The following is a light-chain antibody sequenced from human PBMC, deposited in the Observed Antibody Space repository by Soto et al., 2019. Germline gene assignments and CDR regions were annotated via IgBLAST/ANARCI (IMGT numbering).Light chain of an antibody. CDR3: QQYNSYRT. J-gene: IGKJ1*01. Sequence: DIQMTQSPSTLSASVGDRVTITCRASQSISSWLAWYQQKPGKAPKLLIYDASSLESGVPSRFSGSGSGTEFTLTIRSLKPDDFATYYCQQYNSYRTFGQGTKVEIK. CDR1: QSISSW. CDR2: DAS. V-gene: IGKV1-5*01.